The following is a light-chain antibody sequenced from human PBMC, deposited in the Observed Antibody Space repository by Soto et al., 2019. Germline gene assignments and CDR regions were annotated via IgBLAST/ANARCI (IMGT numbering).Light chain of an antibody. CDR1: QSVSSTY. J-gene: IGKJ2*01. V-gene: IGKV3-20*01. CDR3: QQYGSSPRYT. CDR2: GAS. Sequence: EIVLTQSPGTLSLSPGERATLSCRASQSVSSTYLAWYQQKPGQAPSLLIYGASSRATGVPDRFSGSGSGTDFTLTISRLEPDGFAVYYCQQYGSSPRYTFGQGSKLEIK.